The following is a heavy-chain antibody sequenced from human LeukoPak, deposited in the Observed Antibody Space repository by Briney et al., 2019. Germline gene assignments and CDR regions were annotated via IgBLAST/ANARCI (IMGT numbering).Heavy chain of an antibody. D-gene: IGHD3-16*01. CDR3: ARGGRNYYFYGMDV. Sequence: SETLSLTRTVSGGSLSGYYWNWIRQPAGKGLEWIGRIYTSGSTNYNPSLKSRVTMSVDTSKNQFSLKLTSVTAADTAVYYCARGGRNYYFYGMDVWRQGTTVTVSS. V-gene: IGHV4-4*07. J-gene: IGHJ6*02. CDR1: GGSLSGYY. CDR2: IYTSGST.